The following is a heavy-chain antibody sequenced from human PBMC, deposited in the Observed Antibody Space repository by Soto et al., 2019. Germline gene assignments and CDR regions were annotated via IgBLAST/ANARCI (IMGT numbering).Heavy chain of an antibody. J-gene: IGHJ4*02. Sequence: QVQLVESGGGVVQPGRSLRLSCAASGFTFSSYGIHWVRQAPGKGLEWVAVISYDGSNKYYADSVKGRFTISRDKSKNTLYLQMNSLRAEDTAVYYCAKQEGVGYNYGHFDYWGQGTLVTVSS. V-gene: IGHV3-30*18. CDR3: AKQEGVGYNYGHFDY. CDR2: ISYDGSNK. D-gene: IGHD1-1*01. CDR1: GFTFSSYG.